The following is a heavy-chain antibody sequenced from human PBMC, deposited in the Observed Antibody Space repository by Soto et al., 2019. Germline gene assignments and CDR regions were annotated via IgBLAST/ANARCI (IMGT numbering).Heavy chain of an antibody. J-gene: IGHJ4*02. V-gene: IGHV3-30*18. D-gene: IGHD6-19*01. CDR1: GFTFSDYA. CDR3: AKGGRQWLVPSDFSY. CDR2: VSHDGRNT. Sequence: VQLVESGGGVVQPGRSLRLSCAASGFTFSDYAMHWVRQAPGKGLEWVAVVSHDGRNTHYADSVKGRFTISRDSSKNTVSLEMTSLSAEDTAVSYCAKGGRQWLVPSDFSYWGQGALVTVSS.